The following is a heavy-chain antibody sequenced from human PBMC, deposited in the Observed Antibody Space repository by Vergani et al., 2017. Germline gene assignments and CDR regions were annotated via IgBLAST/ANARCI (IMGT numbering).Heavy chain of an antibody. Sequence: QVQLQQWGAGLLKPSETLSLTCAVYGGSFSGYYWSWIRKPPGKGLEWIGEINHSGSTNYNPSLKSRVTISVDTTKNQFSLQLSSVTAADTALYYCWRAGTQYYDFWSGYWYFDLWGRGTLVTVSS. J-gene: IGHJ2*01. CDR1: GGSFSGYY. V-gene: IGHV4-34*01. CDR3: WRAGTQYYDFWSGYWYFDL. D-gene: IGHD3-3*01. CDR2: INHSGST.